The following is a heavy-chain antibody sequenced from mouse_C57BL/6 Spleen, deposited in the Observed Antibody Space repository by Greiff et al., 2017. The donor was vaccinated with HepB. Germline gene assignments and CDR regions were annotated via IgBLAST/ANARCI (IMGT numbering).Heavy chain of an antibody. D-gene: IGHD2-1*01. V-gene: IGHV1-18*01. CDR3: ARWNGNLFYAMDY. Sequence: QLQQSGPELVKPGASVKIPCKASGYTFTDYNMDWVKQSHGKSLEWIGDLTPNNGGTIYNQKFKGKATLTVDKSSSTAYMELRSLTSEDTAVYYCARWNGNLFYAMDYWGQGTSVTVSS. J-gene: IGHJ4*01. CDR1: GYTFTDYN. CDR2: LTPNNGGT.